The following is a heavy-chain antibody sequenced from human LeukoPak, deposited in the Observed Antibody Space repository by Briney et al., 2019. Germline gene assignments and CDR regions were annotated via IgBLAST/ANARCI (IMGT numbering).Heavy chain of an antibody. Sequence: GGSLRLSCAASGFTFSSYSMNWVRQAPGKGLEWVSSISSSSSYIYYADSVKGRFTISRDNAKNSLYLQMNSLRAEDTAVYYCARVEMATAGHAFDTWGQGTMVTVSS. CDR1: GFTFSSYS. CDR3: ARVEMATAGHAFDT. D-gene: IGHD5-24*01. J-gene: IGHJ3*02. CDR2: ISSSSSYI. V-gene: IGHV3-21*01.